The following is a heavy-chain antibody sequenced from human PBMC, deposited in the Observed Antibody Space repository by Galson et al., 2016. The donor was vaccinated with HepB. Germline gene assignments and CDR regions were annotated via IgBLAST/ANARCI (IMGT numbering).Heavy chain of an antibody. J-gene: IGHJ4*02. V-gene: IGHV1-3*01. Sequence: SVKVSCKASGYTFSSHAMHWVRQAPGQRLEWMGWIHAGNGNTKYSQKFQGKVTITRDTTASTVYMELSSLRSEDTAVYYCARGSRPFTSMVLDYWGQGTLVTVSS. CDR3: ARGSRPFTSMVLDY. D-gene: IGHD5-18*01. CDR2: IHAGNGNT. CDR1: GYTFSSHA.